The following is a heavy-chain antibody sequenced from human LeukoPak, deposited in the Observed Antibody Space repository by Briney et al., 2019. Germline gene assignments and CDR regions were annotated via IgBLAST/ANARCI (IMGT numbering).Heavy chain of an antibody. V-gene: IGHV4-61*02. CDR3: ARLKGDRGYSYGPKYYYYYGMDV. Sequence: PSETLSLTCTVSGGSISSGSYYWSWIRQPAGKGLEWIGRIYTSGSTNYNPSLKSRVTISVDTSKNQFSLKLSSVTAADTAVYYCARLKGDRGYSYGPKYYYYYGMDVWGQGTTVTVSS. J-gene: IGHJ6*02. D-gene: IGHD5-18*01. CDR1: GGSISSGSYY. CDR2: IYTSGST.